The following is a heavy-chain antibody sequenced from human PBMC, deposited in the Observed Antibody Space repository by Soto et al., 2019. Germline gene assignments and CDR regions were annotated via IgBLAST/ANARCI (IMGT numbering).Heavy chain of an antibody. Sequence: EVQVLDSGGGLVQPGGSLRRSCAASGFTFNNYAMNWVRQAPGKGLEWVATISATGGSTYYADSVKGRFTISRDNSKNTLYLQMNGLRVEDTAVYYCAKDRLAGNFDYWGQGTQVTVSS. V-gene: IGHV3-23*01. CDR1: GFTFNNYA. CDR2: ISATGGST. CDR3: AKDRLAGNFDY. J-gene: IGHJ4*02.